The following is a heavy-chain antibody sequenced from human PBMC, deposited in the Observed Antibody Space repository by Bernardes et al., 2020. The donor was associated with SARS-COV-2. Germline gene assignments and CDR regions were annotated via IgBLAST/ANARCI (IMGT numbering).Heavy chain of an antibody. CDR2: IYYSGTT. J-gene: IGHJ2*01. CDR1: GGSIGSYY. Sequence: SETLSLTCTVSGGSIGSYYWAWIRQSPGKGLEWIGYIYYSGTTNYNPSLKSRVTISVDRSRNQFSLNLNSLTPADTAVYYCARDLSHLIRRGFDLWGRGTLVTVSP. V-gene: IGHV4-59*01. D-gene: IGHD3-10*01. CDR3: ARDLSHLIRRGFDL.